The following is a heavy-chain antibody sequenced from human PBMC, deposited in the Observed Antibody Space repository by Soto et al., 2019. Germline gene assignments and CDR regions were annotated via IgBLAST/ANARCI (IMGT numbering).Heavy chain of an antibody. CDR2: IKEDGSDM. Sequence: GGSLRLSCAAPGFTFSSYWMSWVRQAPGKGLEWVANIKEDGSDMYYVDSVKGRFTISRDNAKNSLYLQMNSLRAEDTAVYYCATEVWVYYDFWSGYSDYWGQGTLVTVSS. D-gene: IGHD3-3*01. J-gene: IGHJ4*02. CDR1: GFTFSSYW. V-gene: IGHV3-7*01. CDR3: ATEVWVYYDFWSGYSDY.